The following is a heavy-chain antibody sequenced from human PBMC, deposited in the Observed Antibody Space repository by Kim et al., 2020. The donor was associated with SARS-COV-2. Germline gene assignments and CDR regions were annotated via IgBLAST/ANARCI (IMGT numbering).Heavy chain of an antibody. J-gene: IGHJ5*02. CDR2: ISTSGDRT. D-gene: IGHD1-26*01. CDR1: GFTFSSYA. V-gene: IGHV3-23*01. CDR3: AKDRSGSYAS. Sequence: GGSLRLSCVVSGFTFSSYAMSWVRQAPGKGLEWVSAISTSGDRTYYADSVKGRFSIFRDNSKSMLYLQMNSLRAEDTAVYYCAKDRSGSYASWGQGTLVTVSS.